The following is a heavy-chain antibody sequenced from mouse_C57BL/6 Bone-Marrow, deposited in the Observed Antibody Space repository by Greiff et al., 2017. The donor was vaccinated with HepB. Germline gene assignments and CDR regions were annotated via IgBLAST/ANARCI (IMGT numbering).Heavy chain of an antibody. CDR2: IDPEDGET. CDR1: GFNIKDYY. J-gene: IGHJ4*01. D-gene: IGHD1-1*01. Sequence: VQLQQSGAELVKPGASVKLSCTASGFNIKDYYMHWVKQRTEQGLEWIGRIDPEDGETKYAPKFQGKATITADTSSNPAYLKLSSLTSEDTAVYYLARSGFTTVPDYYAMDYWGQGTSVTVSS. V-gene: IGHV14-2*01. CDR3: ARSGFTTVPDYYAMDY.